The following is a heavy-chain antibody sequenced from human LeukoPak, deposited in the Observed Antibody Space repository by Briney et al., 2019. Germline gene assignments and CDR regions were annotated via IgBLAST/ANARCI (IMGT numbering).Heavy chain of an antibody. V-gene: IGHV1-69*04. J-gene: IGHJ6*03. CDR2: IIPILGIA. Sequence: GASVKVSCKASGYTFTSYAISWVRQAPGQGLEWMGRIIPILGIANYAQKFQGRVTITADKSTSTAYMELSSLRSEDTAVYYCARDQDIAAAGTESGYMDVWGQGTTVTVSS. CDR1: GYTFTSYA. CDR3: ARDQDIAAAGTESGYMDV. D-gene: IGHD6-13*01.